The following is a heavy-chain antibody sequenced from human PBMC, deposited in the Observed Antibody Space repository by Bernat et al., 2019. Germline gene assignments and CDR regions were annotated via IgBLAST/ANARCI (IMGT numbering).Heavy chain of an antibody. V-gene: IGHV3-15*01. D-gene: IGHD3-3*01. CDR1: GFTFSNAW. CDR3: TTDPLQYDFWSGLIDNWFDP. Sequence: EVQLVESGGGLVKPGGSLRLSCAASGFTFSNAWMSWVRQAPGKGLEWVGRIKSKTDGGTTDYAAPVKGRFTISRDDSKNTLYLQMNSLKTEDTAVYYCTTDPLQYDFWSGLIDNWFDPWGQGTLVTVSS. J-gene: IGHJ5*02. CDR2: IKSKTDGGTT.